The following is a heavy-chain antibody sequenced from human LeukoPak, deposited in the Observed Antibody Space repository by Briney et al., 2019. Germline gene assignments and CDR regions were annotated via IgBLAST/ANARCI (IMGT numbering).Heavy chain of an antibody. V-gene: IGHV4-34*01. Sequence: GSLRLSCAASGFTVSDNYISWVRQPPGKGLEWVGEVNHSGRTSYNPSLKSRVTRSADTSKNQFSLRMTSLTAADTAVYYCARGIRGVIITTNYYNMDVWGPGTTVTVSS. CDR3: ARGIRGVIITTNYYNMDV. D-gene: IGHD3-10*01. J-gene: IGHJ6*03. CDR2: VNHSGRT. CDR1: GFTVSDNY.